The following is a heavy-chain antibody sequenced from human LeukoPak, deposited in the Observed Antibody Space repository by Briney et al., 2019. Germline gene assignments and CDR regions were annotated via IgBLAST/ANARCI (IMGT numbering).Heavy chain of an antibody. CDR1: GGSFSGVY. CDR2: IHHSGNT. D-gene: IGHD3-10*01. Sequence: PSETLSLTCAVYGGSFSGVYWSWIRQPPRKGLERIGEIHHSGNTNYNPSLESRVTISVDTSKNQFSLKLSSVTAADTAVYYCARGHVGVRGVIITAFYDYWGQGTLVTVSS. J-gene: IGHJ4*02. CDR3: ARGHVGVRGVIITAFYDY. V-gene: IGHV4-34*01.